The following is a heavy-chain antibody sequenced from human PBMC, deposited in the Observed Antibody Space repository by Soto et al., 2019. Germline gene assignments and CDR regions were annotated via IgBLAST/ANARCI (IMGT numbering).Heavy chain of an antibody. CDR2: INPNGGST. J-gene: IGHJ6*03. CDR1: GYTFINYY. Sequence: QVQLVQSGAEVKKPGASVKVSCKASGYTFINYYIHWVRQAPGQGLEWMGVINPNGGSTVYAQKFQRRVSLARATSTCTVYVEPSSLRSDDTAGYFCGRATAARQRDYSSHYYLHIWGKGTTVTVSS. CDR3: GRATAARQRDYSSHYYLHI. D-gene: IGHD6-6*01. V-gene: IGHV1-46*03.